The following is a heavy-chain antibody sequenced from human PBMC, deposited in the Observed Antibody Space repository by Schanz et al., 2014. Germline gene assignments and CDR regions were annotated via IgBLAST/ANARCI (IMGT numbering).Heavy chain of an antibody. CDR3: GRGFSRSYIDF. CDR2: INPSGGST. J-gene: IGHJ4*02. Sequence: QVQLLQSGAEVKKPGASMKVSCKASGYTFTTYYMLWVRQAPGQGLEWMGIINPSGGSTRYGQKCQGRITLTADTSTSTVYLELSSLRSDDTAVYYCGRGFSRSYIDFWGQGTLITVSS. D-gene: IGHD6-6*01. V-gene: IGHV1-46*03. CDR1: GYTFTTYY.